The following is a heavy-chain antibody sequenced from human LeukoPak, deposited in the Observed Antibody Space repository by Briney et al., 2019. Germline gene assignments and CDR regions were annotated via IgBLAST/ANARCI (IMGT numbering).Heavy chain of an antibody. CDR1: GGTFSSYA. Sequence: ASVKVSFKASGGTFSSYAISWVRQAPGQGLGWMGGIIPIFGTANYTQKFQGRVTITADESTNTAYMELSSLRSEDTAVYYCARPSQSRVVAETFDYWGQGTLVTVSS. J-gene: IGHJ4*02. CDR3: ARPSQSRVVAETFDY. D-gene: IGHD2-15*01. CDR2: IIPIFGTA. V-gene: IGHV1-69*13.